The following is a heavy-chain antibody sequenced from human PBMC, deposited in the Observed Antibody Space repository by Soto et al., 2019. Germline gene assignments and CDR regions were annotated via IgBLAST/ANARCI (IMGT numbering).Heavy chain of an antibody. CDR1: GASISGFY. CDR3: VRDGTKTLRDWFDL. Sequence: XETLSLTCTVSGASISGFYWSWIRKSAGKGLDWIGRIYATGTTDYNPSLKSRVMMSVDTSKKQFSLKLRSVTAADTAVYYCVRDGTKTLRDWFDLWGQGISVTVSS. D-gene: IGHD1-1*01. CDR2: IYATGTT. J-gene: IGHJ5*02. V-gene: IGHV4-4*07.